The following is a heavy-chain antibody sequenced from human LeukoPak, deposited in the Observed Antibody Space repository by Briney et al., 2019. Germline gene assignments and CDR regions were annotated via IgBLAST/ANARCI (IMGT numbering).Heavy chain of an antibody. J-gene: IGHJ6*03. Sequence: PSETLSLTCAVYGGSFSGYYWSWIRQPPGKGLEWIGEINHSGSTNYNPSLKSRVTISVDTSKNQFSLKLSSVTAADTAVYYCARLFFRKVRGVIRNYYYYYMDVWGKGTTVTISS. D-gene: IGHD3-10*01. CDR3: ARLFFRKVRGVIRNYYYYYMDV. CDR1: GGSFSGYY. CDR2: INHSGST. V-gene: IGHV4-34*01.